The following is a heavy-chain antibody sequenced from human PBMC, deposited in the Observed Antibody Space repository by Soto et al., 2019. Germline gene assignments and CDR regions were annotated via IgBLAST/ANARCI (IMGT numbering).Heavy chain of an antibody. J-gene: IGHJ3*02. Sequence: QVQLQDPGPGLVQPSQTLSLTCTVSGGSISSGGYYWTWIRQHPGKGLEWIGYIYYSGNTKYNSSLQSRVTISVDTSKNQFSLKLNSVTAANTAVYYCTSDSLRRSSSIDAFDIWGQGTMGTVS. CDR1: GGSISSGGYY. CDR3: TSDSLRRSSSIDAFDI. D-gene: IGHD2-2*01. V-gene: IGHV4-31*03. CDR2: IYYSGNT.